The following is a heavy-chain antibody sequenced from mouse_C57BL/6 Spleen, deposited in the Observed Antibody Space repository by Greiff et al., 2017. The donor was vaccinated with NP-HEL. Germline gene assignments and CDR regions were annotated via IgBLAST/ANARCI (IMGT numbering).Heavy chain of an antibody. D-gene: IGHD4-1*01. CDR1: GYAFSSSW. CDR3: GRELGYFDY. V-gene: IGHV1-82*01. Sequence: VQLKESGPELVKPGASVKISCKASGYAFSSSWMNWVKQRPGKGLEWIGRIYPGDGDTNYNGKFKGKATLTADKSSSTAYMQLSSLTSEDSAVYFCGRELGYFDYWGQGTTVTVSS. CDR2: IYPGDGDT. J-gene: IGHJ2*01.